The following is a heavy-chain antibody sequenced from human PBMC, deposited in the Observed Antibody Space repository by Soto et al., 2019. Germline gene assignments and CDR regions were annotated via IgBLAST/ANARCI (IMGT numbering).Heavy chain of an antibody. V-gene: IGHV3-43*01. CDR1: GFTFDDYT. D-gene: IGHD1-26*01. Sequence: GGSLRLSCAASGFTFDDYTMHWVRQAPGKGLEWVSLISWDGGSTYYADSVKGRFTISRDNSKNSLYLQMNSLRTEDTALYYCAKDIGYEVGYYFDHWGQGTLVTVYS. CDR2: ISWDGGST. J-gene: IGHJ4*02. CDR3: AKDIGYEVGYYFDH.